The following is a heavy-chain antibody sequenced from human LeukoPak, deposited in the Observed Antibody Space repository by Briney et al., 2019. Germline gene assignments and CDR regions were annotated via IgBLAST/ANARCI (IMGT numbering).Heavy chain of an antibody. CDR1: GFTVTSNY. CDR2: IYSGGTT. V-gene: IGHV3-66*01. D-gene: IGHD4-17*01. J-gene: IGHJ4*02. Sequence: GGSLRLSCVVSGFTVTSNYMSWVRQAPGKGLEWVSVIYSGGTTDYADSVKGRFTVYRDNSKNTLYLQMNSLRAEDTAVYYCASKLTSGYWGQGTLVTVSS. CDR3: ASKLTSGY.